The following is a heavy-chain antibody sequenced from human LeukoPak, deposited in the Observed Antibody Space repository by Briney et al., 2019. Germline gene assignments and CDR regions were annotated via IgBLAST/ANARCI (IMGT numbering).Heavy chain of an antibody. CDR3: APDAYDFWSGYGMDV. Sequence: GGSLRLSCVASGFTFSSYSMNWVRQAPGKGLEWVSSISSSSSYIYYADSVKGRFTISRDNAKNSLYLQMNSLRAEDTAVYYCAPDAYDFWSGYGMDVWGQGTTVTVSS. D-gene: IGHD3-3*01. CDR2: ISSSSSYI. V-gene: IGHV3-21*01. J-gene: IGHJ6*02. CDR1: GFTFSSYS.